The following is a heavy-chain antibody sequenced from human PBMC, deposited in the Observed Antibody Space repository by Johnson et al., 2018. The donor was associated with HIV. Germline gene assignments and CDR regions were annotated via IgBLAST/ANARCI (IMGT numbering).Heavy chain of an antibody. D-gene: IGHD1-1*01. V-gene: IGHV3-7*02. J-gene: IGHJ3*02. CDR2: IKQDGTEK. CDR3: ATSTASDALDI. Sequence: EMQLVESGGGLVQPGGSLRLSCAASGFTFSSYWMSWVRQAPGKGLEWVDNIKQDGTEKYYVDSVKGRLTISREKAKISLYLQMNSLRAGDTAVYYCATSTASDALDIWGQGTMVTVSS. CDR1: GFTFSSYW.